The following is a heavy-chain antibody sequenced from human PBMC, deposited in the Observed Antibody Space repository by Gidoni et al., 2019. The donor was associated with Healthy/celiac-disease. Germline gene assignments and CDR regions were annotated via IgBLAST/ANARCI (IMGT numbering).Heavy chain of an antibody. V-gene: IGHV1-46*01. CDR3: ASTRGTKDLRFRSFDY. Sequence: HVQLVQSGAEVKKPGASVKVYCKASGYTFTSYYMHWVRQAPGQGLEWMRIINPSGGSTSYAQKFQGRVTMTRDTSTSTVYMELSSLRSEDTAVYYCASTRGTKDLRFRSFDYWGQGTLVTVSS. D-gene: IGHD3-3*01. CDR2: INPSGGST. CDR1: GYTFTSYY. J-gene: IGHJ4*02.